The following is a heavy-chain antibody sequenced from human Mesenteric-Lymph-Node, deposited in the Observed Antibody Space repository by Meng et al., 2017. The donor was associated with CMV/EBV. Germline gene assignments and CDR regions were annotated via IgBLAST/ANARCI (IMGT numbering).Heavy chain of an antibody. CDR1: GGSISSYY. CDR2: IYYSGST. Sequence: SETLSLTCNVSGGSISSYYWSWIRQPPGKGLEWIGYIYYSGSTNYNPSLQSRVTMSGDTSKNQLSLDLKSVTAADTAVYYCARVGQGVGATDWYFDLWGRGTLVTVSS. D-gene: IGHD1-26*01. V-gene: IGHV4-59*01. J-gene: IGHJ2*01. CDR3: ARVGQGVGATDWYFDL.